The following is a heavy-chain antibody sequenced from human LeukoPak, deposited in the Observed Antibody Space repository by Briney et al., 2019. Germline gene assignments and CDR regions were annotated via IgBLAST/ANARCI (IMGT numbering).Heavy chain of an antibody. J-gene: IGHJ4*02. CDR3: ASHQQLVLGVDY. CDR2: ISSSSSYI. Sequence: GGSLRLSCAASGFTFSSYAMSWVRQAPGKGLEWVSAISSSSSYIYYADSVKGRFTISRDNAKNSLYLQMNSLRAEDTAVYYCASHQQLVLGVDYWGQGTLVTVSS. D-gene: IGHD6-13*01. CDR1: GFTFSSYA. V-gene: IGHV3-21*01.